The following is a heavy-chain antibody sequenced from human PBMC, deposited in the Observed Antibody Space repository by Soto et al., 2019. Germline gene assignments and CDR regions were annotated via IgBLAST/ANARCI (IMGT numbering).Heavy chain of an antibody. CDR2: TLPMLSVT. CDR1: GGTFGRFS. J-gene: IGHJ4*02. Sequence: QVQMVQSGAEVKKPGSSVKVSCKTSGGTFGRFSISWVRQAPGQGLEWMGGTLPMLSVTNYAQKFQDRVTIIVDETTRTAYMHLSSLRSDDTAIYYCASNSQYCSGGSCYAYWGQGTLVTVSS. CDR3: ASNSQYCSGGSCYAY. D-gene: IGHD2-15*01. V-gene: IGHV1-69*01.